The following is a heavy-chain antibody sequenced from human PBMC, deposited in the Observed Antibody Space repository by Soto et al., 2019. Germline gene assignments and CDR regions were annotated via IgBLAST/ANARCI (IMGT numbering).Heavy chain of an antibody. Sequence: SETLSLTCTVSGGSISSSSYYWGWIRQPPGKGLEWIGSIYYSVSTYYNPSLKSRVTISVDTSKNQFSLKLSSVTAADTAVYYCARATRSGWYELYYWGQGNMFIGSS. D-gene: IGHD6-19*01. CDR2: IYYSVST. CDR3: ARATRSGWYELYY. J-gene: IGHJ4*02. V-gene: IGHV4-39*07. CDR1: GGSISSSSYY.